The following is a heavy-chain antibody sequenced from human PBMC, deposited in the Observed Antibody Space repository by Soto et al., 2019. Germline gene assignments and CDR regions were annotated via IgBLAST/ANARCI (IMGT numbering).Heavy chain of an antibody. CDR3: ASWGRGDYVWGSYRSDFDY. CDR1: GFTFSSYG. J-gene: IGHJ4*02. CDR2: IWYDGSNK. Sequence: QVQLVESGGGVVQPGRSLRLSCAASGFTFSSYGMHWVRQAPGKGLEWVAVIWYDGSNKYYADSVKGRFTISRDNSKNTLDLQMNSLRAEDTAVYYCASWGRGDYVWGSYRSDFDYWGQGTLVTVSS. D-gene: IGHD3-16*02. V-gene: IGHV3-33*01.